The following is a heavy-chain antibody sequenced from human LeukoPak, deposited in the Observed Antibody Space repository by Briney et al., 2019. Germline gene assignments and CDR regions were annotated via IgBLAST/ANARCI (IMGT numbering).Heavy chain of an antibody. V-gene: IGHV1-8*01. CDR1: GYTFTSYD. Sequence: GASVKVSCKASGYTFTSYDINWVRQATGHGLEWMGWMNPNSGNTGYAQKFQGRVTMTRNTSISTAYMELSSLRSEDTAVYYCARDSSPSYDILTGYDYWGQGTLVTVSS. CDR2: MNPNSGNT. CDR3: ARDSSPSYDILTGYDY. J-gene: IGHJ4*02. D-gene: IGHD3-9*01.